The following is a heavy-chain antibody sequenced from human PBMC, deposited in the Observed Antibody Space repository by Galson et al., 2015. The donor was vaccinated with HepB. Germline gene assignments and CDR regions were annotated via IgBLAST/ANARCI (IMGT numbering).Heavy chain of an antibody. CDR1: GFTFSTYA. Sequence: SLRLSCAASGFTFSTYAMNWVRQAPGKGLEWVSTISNSGGTTYYADSVKGRFTISRDNSKNTLSLQMNSLRGADTAVYYCAKVRLSTYWYFDLWGRGTLVTVSS. D-gene: IGHD2/OR15-2a*01. CDR2: ISNSGGTT. J-gene: IGHJ2*01. CDR3: AKVRLSTYWYFDL. V-gene: IGHV3-23*01.